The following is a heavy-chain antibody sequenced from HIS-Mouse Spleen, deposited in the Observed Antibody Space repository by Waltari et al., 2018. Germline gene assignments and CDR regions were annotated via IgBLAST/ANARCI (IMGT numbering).Heavy chain of an antibody. D-gene: IGHD1-7*01. V-gene: IGHV3-23*01. CDR3: LSVAIFSVANSYYFDY. CDR1: GFTFSSYA. CDR2: VRGGGGST. J-gene: IGHJ4*02. Sequence: EVQLLESGGGLVQPGGSLRLPCSASGFTFSSYAMSWVRQAPGKGLEWVCVVRGGGGSTYYGDSVKGGVTIPRANAKNTLYLQMNSLRAEDTAVYYCLSVAIFSVANSYYFDYWGQGTLVTVSS.